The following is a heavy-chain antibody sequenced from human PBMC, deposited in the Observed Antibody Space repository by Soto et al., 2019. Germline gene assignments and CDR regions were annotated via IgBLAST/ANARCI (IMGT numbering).Heavy chain of an antibody. CDR2: IYYSGST. CDR3: ARSSTSANYFDY. V-gene: IGHV4-31*01. D-gene: IGHD2-2*01. Sequence: QVQLQESGPGLVKPSRTLSLTCTVSGGSISSGGYYWSWIRQHPGKGLEWIGYIYYSGSTYYNPSLKRPVTTSVDTSKNQFSLKLSSVTAADTAVYYCARSSTSANYFDYWGQGTLVTVSS. CDR1: GGSISSGGYY. J-gene: IGHJ4*02.